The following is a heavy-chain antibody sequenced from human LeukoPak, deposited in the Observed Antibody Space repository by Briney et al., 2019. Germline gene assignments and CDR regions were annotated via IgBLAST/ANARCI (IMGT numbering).Heavy chain of an antibody. V-gene: IGHV4-59*01. D-gene: IGHD2/OR15-2a*01. CDR2: LYYSGST. CDR1: GASISTYY. Sequence: SETLSLTCTVSGASISTYYWSWIRQPPGKGLEWIGYLYYSGSTTYSPPLKSRVTMSVDTSKSQFSLKLNSVTAADTAIYYCARVRGTFETDWGQGTLVTVSS. CDR3: ARVRGTFETD. J-gene: IGHJ1*01.